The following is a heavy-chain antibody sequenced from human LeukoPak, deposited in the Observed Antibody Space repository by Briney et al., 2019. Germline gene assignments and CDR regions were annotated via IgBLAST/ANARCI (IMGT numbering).Heavy chain of an antibody. V-gene: IGHV1-46*01. D-gene: IGHD5-24*01. CDR2: INPGGGNT. J-gene: IGHJ3*02. CDR1: GYTFTNYY. Sequence: ASVKVSCKASGYTFTNYYMHWVRQAPGQGLEWMGLINPGGGNTNYAQNFQGRVTMTRDTSTSTVYMELCSLRPEDTAIYYCARIRDGYNDAYDIWGQGTVVTVPS. CDR3: ARIRDGYNDAYDI.